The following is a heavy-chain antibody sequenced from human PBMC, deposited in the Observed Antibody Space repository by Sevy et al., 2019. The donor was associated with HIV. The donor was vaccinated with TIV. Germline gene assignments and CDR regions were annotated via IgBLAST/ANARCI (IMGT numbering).Heavy chain of an antibody. CDR2: IYYSGST. J-gene: IGHJ4*02. V-gene: IGHV4-39*01. Sequence: SETLSLTCTVSGGSISSSSYYWGWIRQPPGKGLEWIGSIYYSGSTYYNPSLKSRVTISVDTSKNQFSLKLSSVTAADTAVYYCARRGARVAVAGTIDYWGQGTLVTVSS. CDR1: GGSISSSSYY. D-gene: IGHD6-19*01. CDR3: ARRGARVAVAGTIDY.